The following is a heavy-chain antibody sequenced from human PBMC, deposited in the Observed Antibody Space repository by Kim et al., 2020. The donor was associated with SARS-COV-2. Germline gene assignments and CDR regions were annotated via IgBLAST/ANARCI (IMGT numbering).Heavy chain of an antibody. Sequence: SETLSLTCTVSGGSISSSSHYWGWIRQPPGQGLEWIGIIYYGGSTYYNPSLKSRVTISVDTTKNHFSLKLNSVTAADTAVYNCAGGPDYSSENYDALDIWGQGTMVTVS. D-gene: IGHD3-10*01. CDR3: AGGPDYSSENYDALDI. CDR2: IYYGGST. J-gene: IGHJ3*02. CDR1: GGSISSSSHY. V-gene: IGHV4-39*02.